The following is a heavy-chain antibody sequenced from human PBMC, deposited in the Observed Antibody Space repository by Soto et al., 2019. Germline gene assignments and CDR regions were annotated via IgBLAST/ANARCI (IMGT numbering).Heavy chain of an antibody. J-gene: IGHJ5*02. Sequence: ASVKVSCKASGYTFTSYAMHWVRQAPGQRLEGMGWINAGNGNTKYSQKFQGRVTITRDTSASTAYMELSSLRSEDTAVYYCASLRNEYDSRGSPWFDPWGQGTLVTVSS. CDR1: GYTFTSYA. CDR3: ASLRNEYDSRGSPWFDP. CDR2: INAGNGNT. D-gene: IGHD3-22*01. V-gene: IGHV1-3*01.